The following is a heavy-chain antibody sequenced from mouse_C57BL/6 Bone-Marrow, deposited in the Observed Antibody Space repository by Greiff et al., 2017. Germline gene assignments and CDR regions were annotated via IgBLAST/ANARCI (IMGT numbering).Heavy chain of an antibody. V-gene: IGHV10-1*01. CDR1: GFSFNTYA. CDR2: LRRKSNTSAT. CDR3: VRQENRDGAMDY. J-gene: IGHJ4*01. Sequence: EVMLVESGGGLVQPKGSLTLSCAASGFSFNTYAMNWVRPAPGKGLEWVARLRRKSNTSATSYAASVKARFTISREDSESMHYLQMNNMKNEDTAREDGVRQENRDGAMDYWGQGTSVTVSS. D-gene: IGHD4-1*01.